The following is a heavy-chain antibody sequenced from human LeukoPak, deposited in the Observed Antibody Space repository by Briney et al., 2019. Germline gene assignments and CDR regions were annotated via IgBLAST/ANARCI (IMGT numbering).Heavy chain of an antibody. CDR2: NYYSGTT. V-gene: IGHV4-59*01. J-gene: IGHJ5*02. CDR1: SGFITTYY. D-gene: IGHD3-22*01. CDR3: AREVDSRFDT. Sequence: SETLSLTCTVSSGFITTYYWTWVRQSPGKGLEWIGYNYYSGTTKYNTSLKSRATISVDTSKNQFSLNLRSLTPADTAVYYCAREVDSRFDTWGQGVLVSVSS.